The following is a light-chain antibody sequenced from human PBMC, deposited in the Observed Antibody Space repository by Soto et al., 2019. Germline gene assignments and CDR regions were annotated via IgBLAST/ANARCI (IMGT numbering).Light chain of an antibody. CDR1: QSFSSY. CDR2: DAS. CDR3: QQRSNWPPVIT. J-gene: IGKJ5*01. V-gene: IGKV3-11*01. Sequence: IVLAQSPATLSLSPGERATLSWRASQSFSSYLAWYQQKPGQAPRLLIYDASKRATGIPARFSGRGSGTDFTLTISILEPEDFAVYYCQQRSNWPPVITFGQGTRLEIK.